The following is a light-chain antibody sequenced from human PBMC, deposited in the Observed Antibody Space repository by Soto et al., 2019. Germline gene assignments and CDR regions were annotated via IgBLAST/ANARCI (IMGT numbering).Light chain of an antibody. V-gene: IGKV3-11*01. J-gene: IGKJ1*01. CDR2: GAS. Sequence: EIVLTQSPATLSLSPGERATLSCRASPSVTNYLAWYQQKPGQAPRLVIYGASSRATGIPDRFSGSGSGTDFTLTISRLEPEDFAVYYCQQRSNWPPTFGQGTKVDIK. CDR3: QQRSNWPPT. CDR1: PSVTNY.